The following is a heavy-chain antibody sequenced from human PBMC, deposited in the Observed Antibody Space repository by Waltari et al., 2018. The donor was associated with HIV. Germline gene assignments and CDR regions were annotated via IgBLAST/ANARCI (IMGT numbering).Heavy chain of an antibody. D-gene: IGHD6-19*01. CDR2: ISSSSSTI. Sequence: EVQLVESGGGLVQPGGSLRLSCAASGFTFSSYSMNWVRQAPGKGLEWVSYISSSSSTIYYADSVKGRFTISRDNAKNSLYLQMNSLRAEDTAVYYCARGTFSGYFDYWGQGTLVTVSS. CDR1: GFTFSSYS. CDR3: ARGTFSGYFDY. J-gene: IGHJ4*02. V-gene: IGHV3-48*01.